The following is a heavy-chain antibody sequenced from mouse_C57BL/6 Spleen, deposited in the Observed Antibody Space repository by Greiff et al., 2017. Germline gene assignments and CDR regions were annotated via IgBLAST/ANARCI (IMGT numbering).Heavy chain of an antibody. J-gene: IGHJ2*01. V-gene: IGHV5-17*01. CDR1: GFTFSDYG. CDR3: ARPTTDYFDY. Sequence: EVKLMESGGGLVKPGGSLKLSCAASGFTFSDYGMHWVRQAPEKGLEWVAYISSGSSTIYYADTVKGRFTISRDNAKNTLFLQLTSLRSEDTAMYYCARPTTDYFDYWGQGTTLTVSS. CDR2: ISSGSSTI. D-gene: IGHD1-1*01.